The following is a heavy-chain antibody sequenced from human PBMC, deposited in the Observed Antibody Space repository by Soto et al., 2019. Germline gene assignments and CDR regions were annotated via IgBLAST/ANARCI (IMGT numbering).Heavy chain of an antibody. Sequence: QVQLVQSGAEVKKPESSVKVSCKAPGGTFSTYAISWVRQAPGQGLEWMGGIIPMFGTANYAQRFQDRVTITADESTNTVYMELSSLRSEDTAVYFCASGIQLWLRRINGGYAGGGEGTLVTVSS. CDR1: GGTFSTYA. V-gene: IGHV1-69*12. J-gene: IGHJ4*02. CDR2: IIPMFGTA. D-gene: IGHD5-18*01. CDR3: ASGIQLWLRRINGGYAG.